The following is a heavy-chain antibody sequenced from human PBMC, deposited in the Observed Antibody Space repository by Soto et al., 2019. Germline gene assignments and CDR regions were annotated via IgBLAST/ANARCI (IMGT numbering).Heavy chain of an antibody. CDR2: IYYSGST. CDR1: GGSISSYY. V-gene: IGHV4-59*01. D-gene: IGHD6-13*01. CDR3: ARERTGGRAAARGNWFDP. Sequence: SETLSLTCTVSGGSISSYYWSWIRQPPGKGLEWIGYIYYSGSTNYNPSLKSRVTISVDTSKNQFSLKLSSVTAADTAVYYCARERTGGRAAARGNWFDPWGQGTLVTVSS. J-gene: IGHJ5*02.